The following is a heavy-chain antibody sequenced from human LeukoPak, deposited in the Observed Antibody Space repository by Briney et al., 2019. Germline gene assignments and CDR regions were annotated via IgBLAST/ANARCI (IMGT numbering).Heavy chain of an antibody. CDR2: ISGSGGST. Sequence: GGSLRLSCAVSGFTFSSYWMSWVRQAPGKGLEWVSGISGSGGSTHYADSVKGRFTISRDNSKNMLYLQINSLRAEDTAVYYCAKDLSEWEVLAAFDHWGQGTLVTVSS. CDR3: AKDLSEWEVLAAFDH. CDR1: GFTFSSYW. V-gene: IGHV3-23*01. D-gene: IGHD1-26*01. J-gene: IGHJ4*02.